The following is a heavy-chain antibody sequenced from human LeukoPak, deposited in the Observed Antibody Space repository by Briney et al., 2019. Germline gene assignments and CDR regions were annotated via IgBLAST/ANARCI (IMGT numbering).Heavy chain of an antibody. D-gene: IGHD3-10*01. V-gene: IGHV3-21*04. J-gene: IGHJ4*02. CDR1: GFTFSNYA. Sequence: GGSLRLSCAASGFTFSNYAMSWVRQAPGKALEWVSSITSSGAYIFYADSVRGRFTISRDNAKDSLYLQMNSLRAEDTALYYCARRRVTFVRGVDITSYYFDYWGQGTLVTVSS. CDR3: ARRRVTFVRGVDITSYYFDY. CDR2: ITSSGAYI.